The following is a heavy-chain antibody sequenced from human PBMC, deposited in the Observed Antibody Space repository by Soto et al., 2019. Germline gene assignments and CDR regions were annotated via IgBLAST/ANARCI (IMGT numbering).Heavy chain of an antibody. D-gene: IGHD3-3*01. CDR3: ARRLVWSGSSWFDP. V-gene: IGHV4-59*01. CDR2: IYYSGST. Sequence: PSETLSLTCTVSGGSISSNYWSWIRQPPGKGLEWIGYIYYSGSTNYNPSLKSRVTIPVDTSKKQFSLKLSSVTAADTAVYYCARRLVWSGSSWFDPWGQGTLVTVSS. J-gene: IGHJ5*02. CDR1: GGSISSNY.